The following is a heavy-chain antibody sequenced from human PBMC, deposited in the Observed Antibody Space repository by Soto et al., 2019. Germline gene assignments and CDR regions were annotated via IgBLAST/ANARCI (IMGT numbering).Heavy chain of an antibody. Sequence: QVQLVQSGAEVKKPGSSVKVSCKSSGGTFSSFAFSWVRQAPGEGLEWLGGLVVILGSTNYAQKFEGRVTITAGEASCTAYMEVSGLRSEDTAAYFCASGYYDSSGYSIDYWGQGTQVTVST. D-gene: IGHD3-22*01. CDR1: GGTFSSFA. CDR3: ASGYYDSSGYSIDY. J-gene: IGHJ4*01. CDR2: LVVILGST. V-gene: IGHV1-69*01.